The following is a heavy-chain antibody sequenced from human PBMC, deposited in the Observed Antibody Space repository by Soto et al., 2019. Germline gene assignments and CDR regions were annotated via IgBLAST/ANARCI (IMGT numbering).Heavy chain of an antibody. CDR2: ISSSSSTI. J-gene: IGHJ4*02. CDR1: GFTFSSYA. CDR3: ARDRSPDY. V-gene: IGHV3-48*02. Sequence: GGSLRLSCSASGFTFSSYAMHWVRQAPGKGLEYVSAISSSSSTIYYADSVKGRFTISRDNAKNSLYLQMNSLRDEDTAVYYCARDRSPDYWGQGTLVTVSS. D-gene: IGHD3-10*01.